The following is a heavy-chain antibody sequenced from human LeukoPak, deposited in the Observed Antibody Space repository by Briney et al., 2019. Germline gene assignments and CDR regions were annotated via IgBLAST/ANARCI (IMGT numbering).Heavy chain of an antibody. Sequence: GGSLRLSCAASGFAFSNFAMHWVRQAPGKGLEWVSYISSSSSTIYSADSVKGRFTISRDNAKNSLYLQMNSLRAEDTAVYYCARSPVGYPQYVLQNYFDYWGQGTLVTVSS. CDR1: GFAFSNFA. CDR3: ARSPVGYPQYVLQNYFDY. V-gene: IGHV3-48*03. J-gene: IGHJ4*02. CDR2: ISSSSSTI. D-gene: IGHD6-25*01.